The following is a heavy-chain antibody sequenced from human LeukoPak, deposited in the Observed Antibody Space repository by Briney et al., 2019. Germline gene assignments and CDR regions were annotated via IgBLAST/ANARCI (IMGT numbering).Heavy chain of an antibody. Sequence: SETLSLTCAVYGGSFSGYYWSWIRQPPGKGLEWIGEINHSGSTNYNPSLKSRVTISVDKSKNQFSLKLSSVTAADTAVYYCARFSSGWYRGFDYWGQGTLVTVSS. V-gene: IGHV4-34*01. CDR3: ARFSSGWYRGFDY. CDR2: INHSGST. D-gene: IGHD6-19*01. J-gene: IGHJ4*02. CDR1: GGSFSGYY.